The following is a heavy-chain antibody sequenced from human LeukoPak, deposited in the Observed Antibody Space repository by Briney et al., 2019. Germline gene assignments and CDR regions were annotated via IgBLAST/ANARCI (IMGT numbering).Heavy chain of an antibody. CDR3: ARPHGAGNVSGRFYGMDV. CDR2: IIPILDIT. V-gene: IGHV1-69*04. Sequence: SVKVSCKASGGTFSSQALSWVRQAPGQGLEWMGRIIPILDITNYAQKFQGRVTITADKSTSTVYMELSSLRSEDTALYYCARPHGAGNVSGRFYGMDVWGQGTTVTVSS. CDR1: GGTFSSQA. J-gene: IGHJ6*02. D-gene: IGHD3-3*01.